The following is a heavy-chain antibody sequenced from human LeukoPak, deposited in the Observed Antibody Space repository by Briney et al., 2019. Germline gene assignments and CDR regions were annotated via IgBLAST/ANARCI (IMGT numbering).Heavy chain of an antibody. D-gene: IGHD3-22*01. Sequence: ASVKVSCKASGYTFTSYGISWVRQAPGQGLEWMGWISAYNGNTNYAQKLQGRVTMTTDTSTSTAYMELRSLRSDDTAVYYCARDYWKYYYDSSGYYSGFWGQGTLVTVSS. J-gene: IGHJ4*02. CDR3: ARDYWKYYYDSSGYYSGF. CDR2: ISAYNGNT. CDR1: GYTFTSYG. V-gene: IGHV1-18*01.